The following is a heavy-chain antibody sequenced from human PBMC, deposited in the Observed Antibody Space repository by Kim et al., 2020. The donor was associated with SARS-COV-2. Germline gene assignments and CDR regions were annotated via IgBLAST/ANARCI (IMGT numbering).Heavy chain of an antibody. J-gene: IGHJ3*02. CDR2: INHSGST. CDR3: ARGFWVVVIRKSAFDI. CDR1: GGSFSGYY. Sequence: SETLSLTCAVYGGSFSGYYWSWIRQPPGKGLEWIGEINHSGSTNYNPSLKSRVTISVDTSKNQFSLKLSSVTAADTAVYYCARGFWVVVIRKSAFDIWGQGTMVTVSS. D-gene: IGHD3-22*01. V-gene: IGHV4-34*01.